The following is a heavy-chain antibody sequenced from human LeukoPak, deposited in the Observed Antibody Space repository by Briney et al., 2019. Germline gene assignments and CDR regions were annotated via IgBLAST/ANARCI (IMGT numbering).Heavy chain of an antibody. CDR1: GGSISSGGYS. J-gene: IGHJ4*02. D-gene: IGHD2/OR15-2a*01. CDR3: ARVNTWTRPFDY. CDR2: INHSGST. Sequence: SETLSLTCAVSGGSISSGGYSWSWIRQPPGKGLEWIGEINHSGSTNYNPSLKSRVTISVDTSKNQFSLKLSSVTAADTAVYYCARVNTWTRPFDYWGQGTLVTVSS. V-gene: IGHV4-30-2*01.